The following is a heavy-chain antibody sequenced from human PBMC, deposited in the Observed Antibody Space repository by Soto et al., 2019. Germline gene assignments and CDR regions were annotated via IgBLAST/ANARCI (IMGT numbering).Heavy chain of an antibody. CDR1: GFTFSSYA. J-gene: IGHJ4*02. V-gene: IGHV3-23*01. CDR2: ISGSGGSR. D-gene: IGHD6-19*01. Sequence: EVPLLESGGGLVQPGRSLRLSCAAAGFTFSSYAMIWVPQAPGKVLEWVSVISGSGGSRYYADTVKGRLTISRDNSKNTMYVKMNCMRAADTAVYYCSRPSSGCYFVYWGQGTLVTGSS. CDR3: SRPSSGCYFVY.